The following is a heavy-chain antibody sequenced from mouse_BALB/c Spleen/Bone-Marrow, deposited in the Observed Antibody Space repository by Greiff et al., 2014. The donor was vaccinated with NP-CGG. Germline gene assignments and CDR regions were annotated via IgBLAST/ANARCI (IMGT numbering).Heavy chain of an antibody. CDR2: ISSGGST. V-gene: IGHV5-6-5*01. CDR1: GFTFSSYA. CDR3: ARGGGYYYAMDY. Sequence: EVKLMESGGGLVKPGGSLKLSCAASGFTFSSYAMSWVRQTPEKRLEWVASISSGGSTYYPDSVKGRFTTSRDNARNILYLQMSSLRSEDTAMYYCARGGGYYYAMDYWGQGTSVTVSS. J-gene: IGHJ4*01.